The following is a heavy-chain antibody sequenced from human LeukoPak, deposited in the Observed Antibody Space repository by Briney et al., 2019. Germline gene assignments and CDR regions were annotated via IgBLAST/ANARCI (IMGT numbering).Heavy chain of an antibody. V-gene: IGHV3-11*05. D-gene: IGHD1-26*01. CDR3: ARGWVVGATNGDAFDI. J-gene: IGHJ3*02. CDR2: ISGNSGDT. CDR1: GFTFSDSY. Sequence: PGGSLRLSCAASGFTFSDSYMTWVRQAPGKGLEWLSYISGNSGDTNYADSVKGRFTISRDNAKNSLYLQMNSLRAEDTALYYCARGWVVGATNGDAFDIWGQGTMVTVSS.